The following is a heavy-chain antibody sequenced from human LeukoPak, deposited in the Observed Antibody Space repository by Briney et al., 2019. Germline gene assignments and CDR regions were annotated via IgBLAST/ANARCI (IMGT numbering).Heavy chain of an antibody. CDR3: ARDLGGSYPGN. J-gene: IGHJ4*02. CDR1: GFTFSSYW. D-gene: IGHD1-26*01. CDR2: INSDGSNT. Sequence: GGSLRLSCAASGFTFSSYWMHWVRQAPEKGLVWVSRINSDGSNTNYADSVKGRFTISRDNAKNTLHLQMNSLRAEDTAVYYCARDLGGSYPGNWGQGTLVTVSS. V-gene: IGHV3-74*01.